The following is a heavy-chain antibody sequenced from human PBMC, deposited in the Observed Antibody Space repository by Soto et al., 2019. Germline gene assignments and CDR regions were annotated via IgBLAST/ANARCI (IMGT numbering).Heavy chain of an antibody. CDR1: GGSISRGGYY. D-gene: IGHD3-10*01. CDR2: IYETGAT. J-gene: IGHJ5*02. V-gene: IGHV4-31*03. CDR3: TRAERFPRSWFDP. Sequence: SETLSLTCSVSGGSISRGGYYWSWIRQHPGEGLEYIGYIYETGATYYKPSLKSRVSISADTSKNQFSLKLSSVTGADTAVYFCTRAERFPRSWFDPWGQGTQVTVSS.